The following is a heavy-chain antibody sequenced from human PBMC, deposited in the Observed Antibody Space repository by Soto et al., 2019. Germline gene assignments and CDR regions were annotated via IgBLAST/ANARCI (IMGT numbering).Heavy chain of an antibody. J-gene: IGHJ4*02. Sequence: GGSLRLSCAASGFSFSGYAVTWVRQAPGKGLEWVSAISGGGGSTYYADSVKGRFTVSRGNSKNTLHLQMNSLRAEDTAVYYCAKTESFNGYYNAFDYWGRGTQVTVSS. CDR2: ISGGGGST. V-gene: IGHV3-23*01. D-gene: IGHD3-9*01. CDR3: AKTESFNGYYNAFDY. CDR1: GFSFSGYA.